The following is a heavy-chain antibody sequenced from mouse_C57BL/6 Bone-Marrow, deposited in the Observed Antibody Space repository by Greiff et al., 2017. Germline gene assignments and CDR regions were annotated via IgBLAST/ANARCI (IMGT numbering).Heavy chain of an antibody. D-gene: IGHD2-10*01. Sequence: QVQLQQSGAELARPGASVKLSCKASGYTFTSYGISWVKQRTGQGLEWIGEIYPRSGNTYYNEKFKGKAPPTADKSSSKAYNELCSLTSEDSGVYLSARPLLYYYAMDYWGQGTSVTVSS. V-gene: IGHV1-81*01. CDR1: GYTFTSYG. CDR3: ARPLLYYYAMDY. CDR2: IYPRSGNT. J-gene: IGHJ4*01.